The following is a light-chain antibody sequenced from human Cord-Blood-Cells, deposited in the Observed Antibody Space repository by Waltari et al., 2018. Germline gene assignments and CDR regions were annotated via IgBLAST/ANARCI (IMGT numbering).Light chain of an antibody. Sequence: DIQTTHPPSPLSASVRDIVTTTCRASQSISSWFAWYQQQPWKAPKLLIYDASSLESGVPSRFSGSGSGTEFTLTISILQPDDFATYYCQQYNSIQVTFGQGTKLEIK. CDR2: DAS. CDR3: QQYNSIQVT. CDR1: QSISSW. V-gene: IGKV1-5*01. J-gene: IGKJ2*01.